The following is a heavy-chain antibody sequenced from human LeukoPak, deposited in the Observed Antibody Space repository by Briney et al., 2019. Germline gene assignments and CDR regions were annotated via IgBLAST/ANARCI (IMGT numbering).Heavy chain of an antibody. CDR1: GFIFTTYC. J-gene: IGHJ3*02. Sequence: GGSLRLSCASPGFIFTTYCMTWVPEAPGKGLECVANIKQDGSETYYVDSVKGRFPIFRDNTKNSLYLQRINLRAEDTAMYYCASSVFSFSGSQWDPFDIWGQGTMVTVSS. CDR2: IKQDGSET. D-gene: IGHD6-19*01. CDR3: ASSVFSFSGSQWDPFDI. V-gene: IGHV3-7*03.